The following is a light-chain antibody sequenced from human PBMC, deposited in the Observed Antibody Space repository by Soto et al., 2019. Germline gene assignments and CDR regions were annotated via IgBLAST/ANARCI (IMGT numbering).Light chain of an antibody. CDR2: QAS. V-gene: IGKV1-5*03. CDR3: QQDNTYLWT. Sequence: DIQMTQSPSTLSASVGDRVVITCRASQSISNWLAWYQQKPGRLPRLLIYQASTLESGVPSRFSGSGSGTEFTLTISSLQPDDFATYYCQQDNTYLWTFGQGTKVEIK. CDR1: QSISNW. J-gene: IGKJ1*01.